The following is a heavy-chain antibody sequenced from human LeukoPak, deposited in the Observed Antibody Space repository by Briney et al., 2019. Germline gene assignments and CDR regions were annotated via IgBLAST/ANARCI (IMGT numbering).Heavy chain of an antibody. CDR2: IKSKTDGGTT. J-gene: IGHJ6*03. V-gene: IGHV3-15*01. CDR3: TTDQPIVVVIAVSRGDYYYMDV. Sequence: GGSLRLSCAASGFTFSNAWMSWVRQAPGKGLEWVRRIKSKTDGGTTDYAAPVKGRFTISRDDSKKTLYLQMNSLKTEDTAVYYCTTDQPIVVVIAVSRGDYYYMDVWGKGTTVTVSS. D-gene: IGHD2-21*01. CDR1: GFTFSNAW.